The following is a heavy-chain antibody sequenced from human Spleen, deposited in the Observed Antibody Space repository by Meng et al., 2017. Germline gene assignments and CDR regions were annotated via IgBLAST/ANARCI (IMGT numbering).Heavy chain of an antibody. V-gene: IGHV4-31*03. CDR3: AKLRVRGGLVNDFDI. CDR2: IYYSGST. Sequence: SETLSLTCSVSGGSISGDYYWNWIRQHPGKGLEWIGYIYYSGSTYYNPSLKSRATISVDTSKNQFSLRLTSVTAADTAVYYCAKLRVRGGLVNDFDIWGQGTLVTVSS. CDR1: GGSISGDYY. J-gene: IGHJ3*02. D-gene: IGHD3-10*01.